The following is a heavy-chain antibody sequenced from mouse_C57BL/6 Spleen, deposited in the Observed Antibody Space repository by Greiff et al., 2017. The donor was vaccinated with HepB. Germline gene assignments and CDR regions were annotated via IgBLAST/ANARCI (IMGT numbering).Heavy chain of an antibody. Sequence: VQLQQSGPGLVQPSQSLSITCTVSGFSLTSYGVHWVRQSPGKGLEWLGVIWSGGSTDYNAAFISRLSISKDNSKSQVFFKMSSLQADDTAIYYWARNYGSSYCWFAYWGQGTLVTVSA. CDR2: IWSGGST. V-gene: IGHV2-2*01. CDR1: GFSLTSYG. J-gene: IGHJ3*01. CDR3: ARNYGSSYCWFAY. D-gene: IGHD1-1*01.